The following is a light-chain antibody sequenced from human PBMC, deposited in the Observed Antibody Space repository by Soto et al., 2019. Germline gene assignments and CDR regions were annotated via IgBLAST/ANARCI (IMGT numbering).Light chain of an antibody. Sequence: QSVLTQPPSASGTPGQRVTICCSGSSSNIESNYVYWCQQFPGTAPKLLIYRNSQRPSGVPDRFSGSKSGTSASLAISGLRSADEADYYCAAWDDSRGGVFGTGTKLTVL. CDR1: SSNIESNY. J-gene: IGLJ1*01. CDR3: AAWDDSRGGV. CDR2: RNS. V-gene: IGLV1-47*01.